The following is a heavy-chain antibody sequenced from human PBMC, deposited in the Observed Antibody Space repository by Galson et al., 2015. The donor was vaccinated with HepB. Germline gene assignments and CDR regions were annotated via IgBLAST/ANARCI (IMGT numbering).Heavy chain of an antibody. D-gene: IGHD6-13*01. V-gene: IGHV3-23*01. Sequence: PLRLSCAASGFTFSSYAMSWVRQAPGKGLEWVSAIRGGGGSTYYADSVKGRFTISRDNSKNTLYLQMNSLRAEDTAVYYCAKVKYSSSWSGSLDYWGQGTLVTVSS. CDR3: AKVKYSSSWSGSLDY. J-gene: IGHJ4*02. CDR1: GFTFSSYA. CDR2: IRGGGGST.